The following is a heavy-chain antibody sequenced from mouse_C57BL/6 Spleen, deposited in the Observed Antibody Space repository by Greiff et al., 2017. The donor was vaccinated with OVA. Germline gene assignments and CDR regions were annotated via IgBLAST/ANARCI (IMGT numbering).Heavy chain of an antibody. D-gene: IGHD4-1*01. V-gene: IGHV1-55*01. J-gene: IGHJ4*01. CDR2: IYPGSGST. CDR1: GYTFTSYW. CDR3: ARRGLGHTHYYAMDY. Sequence: QVQLQQPGAELVKPGASVKMSCKASGYTFTSYWITWVKQRPGQGLEWIGDIYPGSGSTNYNEKFKSKATLTVDTSSSTAYMRLGSLTSEDSAVYYCARRGLGHTHYYAMDYWGQGTSGTVSS.